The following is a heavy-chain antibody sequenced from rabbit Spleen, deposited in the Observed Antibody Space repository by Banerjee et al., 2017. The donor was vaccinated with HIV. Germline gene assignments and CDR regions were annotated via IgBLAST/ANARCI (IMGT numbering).Heavy chain of an antibody. D-gene: IGHD8-1*01. CDR2: IDSGSSGFT. CDR1: GVSFISNSY. CDR3: ARDAGSGDYIDVYFNL. V-gene: IGHV1S40*01. Sequence: KETGGGLVKPGASLTLTCTASGVSFISNSYMCWVRQAPGKGLEWIACIDSGSSGFTYFASWAKGRFTISKTSSTTVTLQMTSLTAADTATYFCARDAGSGDYIDVYFNLWGPGTLVTVS. J-gene: IGHJ4*01.